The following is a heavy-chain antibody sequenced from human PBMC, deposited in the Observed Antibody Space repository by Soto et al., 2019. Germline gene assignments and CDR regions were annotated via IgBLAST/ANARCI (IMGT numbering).Heavy chain of an antibody. V-gene: IGHV3-48*03. Sequence: GGSLRLSCTASGFAFSNYEMNWVRQAPGKGLEWVSYISLSGSTIYYADSVKGRFTISRDDAKNSLYLQMDSLRADDTAVYYCARESFSASPNFFDYWGQGTLVTVSS. CDR1: GFAFSNYE. D-gene: IGHD3-3*02. CDR2: ISLSGSTI. J-gene: IGHJ4*02. CDR3: ARESFSASPNFFDY.